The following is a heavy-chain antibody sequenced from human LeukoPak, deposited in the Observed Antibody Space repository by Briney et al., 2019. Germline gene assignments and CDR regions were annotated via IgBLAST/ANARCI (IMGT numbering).Heavy chain of an antibody. D-gene: IGHD2-15*01. CDR2: IYYSGST. Sequence: SETLSLTCTVSGGSISSYYWSWIRQPPGKGLEWIGYIYYSGSTNYNPSLKSRVTISVDTSKNQFSLKLSSVTAADTAVYYCAGYCSGGSCYSYNWFDHWGQGTLVTVSS. V-gene: IGHV4-59*08. CDR1: GGSISSYY. CDR3: AGYCSGGSCYSYNWFDH. J-gene: IGHJ5*02.